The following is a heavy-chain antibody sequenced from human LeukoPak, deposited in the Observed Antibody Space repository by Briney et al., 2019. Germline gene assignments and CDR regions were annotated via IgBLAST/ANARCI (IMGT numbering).Heavy chain of an antibody. Sequence: SETLSLTCKVSGYSINSGYYWGWIRQPPGKGLEWIGSIYHSGKTYYNPSLKSRVTISVETSKNQFSLKLSSMTAADTAVYYCARVRGGWPYYFDYWGQGTLVTVSS. D-gene: IGHD6-19*01. CDR1: GYSINSGYY. CDR3: ARVRGGWPYYFDY. J-gene: IGHJ4*02. V-gene: IGHV4-38-2*02. CDR2: IYHSGKT.